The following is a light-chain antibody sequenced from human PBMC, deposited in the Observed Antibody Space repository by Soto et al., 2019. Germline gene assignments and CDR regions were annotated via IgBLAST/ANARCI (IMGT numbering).Light chain of an antibody. Sequence: QSVLTQPPSVSGAPGQRVTISCTGSSSNIGAGYDVHWYQQLPGTAPKLLIYGNSNRPSGVPDRFSGSKSGTSASLAITGLQAEDEADYCQSYHSSLSGVVFGGGTKLTVL. V-gene: IGLV1-40*01. J-gene: IGLJ2*01. CDR3: QSYHSSLSGVV. CDR1: SSNIGAGYD. CDR2: GNS.